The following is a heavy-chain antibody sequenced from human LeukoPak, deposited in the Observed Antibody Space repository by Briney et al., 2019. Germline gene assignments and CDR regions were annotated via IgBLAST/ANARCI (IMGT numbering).Heavy chain of an antibody. CDR2: IYHSGRT. CDR3: ARQRVAGTSVDP. V-gene: IGHV4-38-2*02. D-gene: IGHD6-19*01. J-gene: IGHJ5*02. CDR1: GYSISSGYY. Sequence: PSETLSLTCTVSGYSISSGYYWGWIRQPPGKGLEWIGSIYHSGRTYYNPSLKSRVTISVDTSKNQFSLRLSSLTAADTAVYYCARQRVAGTSVDPWGQGTLVTVSS.